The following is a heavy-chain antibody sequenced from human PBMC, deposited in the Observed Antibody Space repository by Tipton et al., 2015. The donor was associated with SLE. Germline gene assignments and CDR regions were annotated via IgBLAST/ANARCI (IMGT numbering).Heavy chain of an antibody. J-gene: IGHJ4*02. CDR2: INSDGSTT. CDR1: GFGFRDYW. Sequence: GSLRLSCVASGFGFRDYWMYWVRQVPGKGLVCVSRINSDGSTTNYADSVQGRFTISRDNAKNTLYLQMSSLRVEDTGVYYCARGRTGEWGQGTLVTVSS. CDR3: ARGRTGE. V-gene: IGHV3-74*01. D-gene: IGHD7-27*01.